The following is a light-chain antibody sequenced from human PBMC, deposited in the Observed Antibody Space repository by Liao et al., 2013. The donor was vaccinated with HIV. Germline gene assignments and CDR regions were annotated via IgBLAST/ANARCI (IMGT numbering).Light chain of an antibody. Sequence: SYVLTQPPSVSVAPGKTARITCGGTNIGSKSVYWYQQKPGQAPVLVIYYDSDRPSGIPERFSGSNSGNTATLTISRVEAGDEADYYCQVWDSSSDHVVFGGGTKLTVL. V-gene: IGLV3-21*04. CDR1: NIGSKS. CDR3: QVWDSSSDHVV. J-gene: IGLJ2*01. CDR2: YDS.